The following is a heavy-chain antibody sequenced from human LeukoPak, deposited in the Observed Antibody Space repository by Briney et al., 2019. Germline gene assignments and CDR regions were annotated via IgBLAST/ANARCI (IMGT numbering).Heavy chain of an antibody. Sequence: GGSLRLSCAASGFTFSNAWMSWVRQPPGNGLEWLGRIKSKTDGGTTDYAAPVKGGFTISRDDSKNTLYLQMNSLKTEDTAVYYCVGYCSGGNCPNAFDIWGQGTMVTVSS. CDR3: VGYCSGGNCPNAFDI. D-gene: IGHD2-15*01. J-gene: IGHJ3*02. V-gene: IGHV3-15*01. CDR1: GFTFSNAW. CDR2: IKSKTDGGTT.